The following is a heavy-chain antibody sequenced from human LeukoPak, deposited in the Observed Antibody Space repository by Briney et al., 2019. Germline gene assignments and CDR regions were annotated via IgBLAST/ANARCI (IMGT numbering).Heavy chain of an antibody. CDR2: IKPNSGGR. Sequence: ASVKVSCNASGYTLNGHHINWVRRAPRHGLEWLGWIKPNSGGRNDEQNFQGRVTMTRDTSISTAYMELLRLRSDDTDVYYCARGIYNDYWGQGTLVTVSS. D-gene: IGHD3-10*01. J-gene: IGHJ4*02. V-gene: IGHV1-2*02. CDR1: GYTLNGHH. CDR3: ARGIYNDY.